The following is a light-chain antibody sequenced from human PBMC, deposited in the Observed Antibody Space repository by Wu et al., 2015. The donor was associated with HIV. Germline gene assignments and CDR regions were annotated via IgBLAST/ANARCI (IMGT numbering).Light chain of an antibody. CDR3: QQYISPSAPT. CDR2: KAS. J-gene: IGKJ4*01. CDR1: QSISSW. V-gene: IGKV1-5*03. Sequence: DIQMTQSPSTLSASVGDRVTITCRASQSISSWLAWYQQKPGKAPKLLIYKASSLESGVPSRFSGSGSGTEFTLTTSSLQPDDFATYYCQQYISPSAPTFGGGTKVEVK.